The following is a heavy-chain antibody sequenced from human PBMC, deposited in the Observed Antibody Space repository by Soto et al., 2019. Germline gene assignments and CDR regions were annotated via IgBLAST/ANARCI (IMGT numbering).Heavy chain of an antibody. D-gene: IGHD2-2*01. CDR3: ARASRVVPAAPFDP. J-gene: IGHJ5*02. Sequence: SVKVSCTASGYTFTSYGISWVRQAPGQGLEWMGWISAYNGNTNYAQKLQGRVTMTTDTSTSTAYMELRSLRSDDTAVYYCARASRVVPAAPFDPWGQGTLVTVSS. CDR2: ISAYNGNT. V-gene: IGHV1-18*01. CDR1: GYTFTSYG.